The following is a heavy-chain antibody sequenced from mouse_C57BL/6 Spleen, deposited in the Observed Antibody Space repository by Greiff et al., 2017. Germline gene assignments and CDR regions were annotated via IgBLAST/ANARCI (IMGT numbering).Heavy chain of an antibody. Sequence: QVHVKQSGTELVKPGASVKLSCKASGYTFTSYDINWVKQRPGQGLEWIGWIYPRDGSTKYNEKFKGKATLTVDTSSSTAYMELHSLTSEDSAVYYCARDYGSTFTWFAYWGQGTLVTVSA. J-gene: IGHJ3*01. D-gene: IGHD1-1*01. CDR1: GYTFTSYD. CDR3: ARDYGSTFTWFAY. V-gene: IGHV1-85*01. CDR2: IYPRDGST.